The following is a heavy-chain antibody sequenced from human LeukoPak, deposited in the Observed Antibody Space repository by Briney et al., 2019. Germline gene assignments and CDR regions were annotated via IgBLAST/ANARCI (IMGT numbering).Heavy chain of an antibody. D-gene: IGHD3-22*01. Sequence: VKVSCKASGGTFSSYAISWVRQAPGQGLEWMGGIIPIFGTANYAQKFQGRVTITAVESMSTAYMELSSLRSDDTAVYYCARGGYYDSSGYYNWYFDLWGRGTLVTVSS. CDR2: IIPIFGTA. CDR1: GGTFSSYA. J-gene: IGHJ2*01. V-gene: IGHV1-69*13. CDR3: ARGGYYDSSGYYNWYFDL.